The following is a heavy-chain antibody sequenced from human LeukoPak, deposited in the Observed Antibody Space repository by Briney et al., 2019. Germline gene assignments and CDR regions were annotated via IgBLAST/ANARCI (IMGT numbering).Heavy chain of an antibody. CDR3: AKHSSSWVAGTDY. CDR2: IRYDGSNK. CDR1: GFTFSSYG. Sequence: GGSLRLSCAASGFTFSSYGMHWVRQAPGKGLEWVAFIRYDGSNKYYADSVKGRFTISRDNSKNTLYLQMNSLRAEDTAVYYCAKHSSSWVAGTDYWGQGTLVTVSS. D-gene: IGHD6-19*01. V-gene: IGHV3-30*02. J-gene: IGHJ4*02.